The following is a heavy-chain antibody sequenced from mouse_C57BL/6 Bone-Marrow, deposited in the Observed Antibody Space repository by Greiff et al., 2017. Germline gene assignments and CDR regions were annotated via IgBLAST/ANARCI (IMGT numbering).Heavy chain of an antibody. CDR1: GYTFTGYW. V-gene: IGHV1-9*01. D-gene: IGHD1-1*01. Sequence: VQLQQSGAELMKPGASVKLSCKATGYTFTGYWIEWVKQRPGHGLEWIGEILPGSGSTNYNEKFKGKATFTADTSSNTAYMQLSSLTTEDSAIYYCARVPHYYGSSYWYFDVWGTGTTVTVSS. CDR3: ARVPHYYGSSYWYFDV. CDR2: ILPGSGST. J-gene: IGHJ1*03.